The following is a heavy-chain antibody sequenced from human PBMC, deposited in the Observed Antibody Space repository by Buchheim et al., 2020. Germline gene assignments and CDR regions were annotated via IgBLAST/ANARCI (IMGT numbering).Heavy chain of an antibody. V-gene: IGHV4-39*01. CDR1: GGSISSSSYY. J-gene: IGHJ5*02. Sequence: QLQLQESGPGLVKPSETLSLTCTVSGGSISSSSYYWGWIRQPPGKGLEWIGSIYYSGSTYYNPSLKSRVTLSVDTTKNQVSLKLSSVTAADTAVYYCARPKYSSSPGYWFDPWGQGTL. CDR2: IYYSGST. D-gene: IGHD6-13*01. CDR3: ARPKYSSSPGYWFDP.